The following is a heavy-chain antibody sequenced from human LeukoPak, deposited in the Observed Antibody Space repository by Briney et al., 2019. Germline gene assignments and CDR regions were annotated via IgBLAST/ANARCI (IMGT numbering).Heavy chain of an antibody. Sequence: PSETLSLTGAVFGAPLRDNNGSWIRKSPGKGWQGLGEFAHKGPTVYSPTLNRKYNPSLKSRVTMSVDTSKNQFSLKLSSVTAADTAVYYCAWSITPTYYFDYWGQGTLVTVSS. V-gene: IGHV4-34*01. CDR1: GAPLRDNN. CDR2: FAHKGPT. J-gene: IGHJ4*02. CDR3: AWSITPTYYFDY.